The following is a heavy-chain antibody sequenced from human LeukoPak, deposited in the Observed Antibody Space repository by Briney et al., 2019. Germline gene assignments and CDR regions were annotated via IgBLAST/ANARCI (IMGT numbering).Heavy chain of an antibody. V-gene: IGHV3-21*01. Sequence: PGGSLRLSCAASGFTFSSYSMNWVRQAPGKGLEWVSSISSSSGYIYYADSVKGRFTISRDNAKNSLYLQMNSLRAEDTAVYYCASVLLWFGELFGFDPWGQGTLVTVSS. J-gene: IGHJ5*02. CDR1: GFTFSSYS. CDR2: ISSSSGYI. CDR3: ASVLLWFGELFGFDP. D-gene: IGHD3-10*01.